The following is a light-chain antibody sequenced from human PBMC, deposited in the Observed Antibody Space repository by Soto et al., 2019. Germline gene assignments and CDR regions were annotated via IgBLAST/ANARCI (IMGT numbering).Light chain of an antibody. CDR1: QTVRNNY. J-gene: IGKJ5*01. CDR3: QQYDVSPIT. Sequence: EFALTRSPGTLSLSPGERPTLSCRASQTVRNNYLAWYQQKPGQAPRLLIYDASSRATGIPDRFSGGGSGTDFTLTITRLEPEDFAVYFCQQYDVSPITFGLGTRLEI. V-gene: IGKV3-20*01. CDR2: DAS.